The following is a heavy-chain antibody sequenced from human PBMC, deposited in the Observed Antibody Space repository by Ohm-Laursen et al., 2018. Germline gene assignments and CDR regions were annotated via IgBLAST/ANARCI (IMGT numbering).Heavy chain of an antibody. Sequence: SLRLSCAASGFTFSSSWMHWVRQTPGKGLVWVSRISSDGSDTSYADTGKVRFTISRDNAKNTLYLQMNSLRAEDTAVYYCARDLGGPGYWGQGTLVTVSS. J-gene: IGHJ4*02. CDR1: GFTFSSSW. CDR2: ISSDGSDT. V-gene: IGHV3-74*01. CDR3: ARDLGGPGY.